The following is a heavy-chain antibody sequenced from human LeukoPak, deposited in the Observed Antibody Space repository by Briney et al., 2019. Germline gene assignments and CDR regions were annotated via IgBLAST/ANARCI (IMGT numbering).Heavy chain of an antibody. D-gene: IGHD1-26*01. V-gene: IGHV3-23*01. J-gene: IGHJ6*02. CDR1: GFTFSNYA. CDR3: ARERSFNDGTHYGRDV. CDR2: ISGSGTYT. Sequence: PGGSLRLSCAASGFTFSNYAMSWVRQAPGKGLEWVSGISGSGTYTYYADSVKGRFTISRDNSKSTLYLQMNSLRADDTALYYCARERSFNDGTHYGRDVWGQGTTVTVS.